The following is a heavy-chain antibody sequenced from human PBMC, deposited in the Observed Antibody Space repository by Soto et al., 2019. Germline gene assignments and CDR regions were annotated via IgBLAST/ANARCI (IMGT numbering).Heavy chain of an antibody. CDR1: GGSITSGGHY. J-gene: IGHJ4*02. V-gene: IGHV4-31*03. D-gene: IGHD2-21*02. Sequence: PSETLSLTCTVSGGSITSGGHYWAWIRQHPGKGLEWIGYMFHSGSTHYNPSLKSRISISVDTSKNQFSLKLSSVTAADTAVYYCARVNDQVVTASTPFDHWGQGALVTVSS. CDR2: MFHSGST. CDR3: ARVNDQVVTASTPFDH.